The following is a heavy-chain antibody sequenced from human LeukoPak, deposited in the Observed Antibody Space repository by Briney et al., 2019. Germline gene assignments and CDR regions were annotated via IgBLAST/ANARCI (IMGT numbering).Heavy chain of an antibody. CDR1: GYTFCSYS. CDR3: VRLRRNSDTSGFYYYYDF. D-gene: IGHD3-22*01. J-gene: IGHJ4*02. V-gene: IGHV3-21*01. CDR2: ISVRSNYI. Sequence: GGSLRLSCAASGYTFCSYSINWVRQAPGKGLEWVSSISVRSNYIYYADSVRGRFRISRDDARDSLYLQMNSLRAEDTAVYYCVRLRRNSDTSGFYYYYDFWGQGTLVTVSS.